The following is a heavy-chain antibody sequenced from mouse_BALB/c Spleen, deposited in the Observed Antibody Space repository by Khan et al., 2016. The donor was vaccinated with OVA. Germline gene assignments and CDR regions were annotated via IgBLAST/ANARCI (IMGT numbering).Heavy chain of an antibody. V-gene: IGHV1S136*01. J-gene: IGHJ3*01. CDR1: GYTFTSYV. CDR2: IYPFNDDT. CDR3: APVSTYYVACAY. Sequence: VHVKQSGPELVKPGASVKMSCKASGYTFTSYVMHWVKQKPGLGLEWIGYIYPFNDDTKYNEKFKDKATLTSDKASSTAYMELSSLTSEDSAVYYCAPVSTYYVACAYWGQGTLVTVSA. D-gene: IGHD1-1*01.